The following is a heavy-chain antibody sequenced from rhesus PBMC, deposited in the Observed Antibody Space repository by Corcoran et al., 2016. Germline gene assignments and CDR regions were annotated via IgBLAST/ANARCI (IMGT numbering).Heavy chain of an antibody. CDR2: LGGISGST. D-gene: IGHD4-35*01. V-gene: IGHV4-165*02. CDR1: GVSISGYY. J-gene: IGHJ4*01. CDR3: ARNGAVTNYFDY. Sequence: QVQLQESGPGLVKPSETLSLTCAVSGVSISGYYWNWSRQPPGEGLEWIGYLGGISGSTYSTPSRKRRLTISTGTSKNQFSLKRSSVTAADTAVYYCARNGAVTNYFDYWGQGVLVTVSS.